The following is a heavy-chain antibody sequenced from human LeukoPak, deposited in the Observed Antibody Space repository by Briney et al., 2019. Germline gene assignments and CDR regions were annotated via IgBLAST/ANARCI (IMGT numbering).Heavy chain of an antibody. J-gene: IGHJ6*03. Sequence: GSLRLSCAASGFTVSSNYMSWVRQAPGKGLEGIGYIYYSGSTNYNPSLKSRVTISVDTSKNQFSLKLSSVTAADTAVYYCARETSQKGAHYMDVWGKGTTITISS. CDR1: GFTVSSNY. D-gene: IGHD3-16*01. CDR3: ARETSQKGAHYMDV. V-gene: IGHV4-59*02. CDR2: IYYSGST.